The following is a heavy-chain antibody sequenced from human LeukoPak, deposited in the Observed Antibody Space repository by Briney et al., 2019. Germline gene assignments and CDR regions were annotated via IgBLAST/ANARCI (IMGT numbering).Heavy chain of an antibody. Sequence: SVKVSCKASGGTLSIYGISWVRQAPGQGLEWMGGIIPMFGTANYAQKFQGRVTITADESTSTAYMELSSLRSEDTAIYYCARSLDYYDSSGYYDYWGQGTLVTVSP. D-gene: IGHD3-22*01. V-gene: IGHV1-69*01. J-gene: IGHJ4*02. CDR2: IIPMFGTA. CDR1: GGTLSIYG. CDR3: ARSLDYYDSSGYYDY.